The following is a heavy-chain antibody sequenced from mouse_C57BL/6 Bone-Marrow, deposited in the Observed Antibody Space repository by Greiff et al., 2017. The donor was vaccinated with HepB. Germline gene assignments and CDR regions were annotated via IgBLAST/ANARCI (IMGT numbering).Heavy chain of an antibody. V-gene: IGHV14-4*01. CDR1: GFNIKDDY. Sequence: VQLQQSGAELVRPGASVKLSCTASGFNIKDDYMHWVKQRPEQGLEWIGWIDPENGDTEYASKFQGKATITADTSSHTAYLQLSSLTSEDTAVYYCTTTMVVARGNYAMDYWGQGTSVTVSS. CDR2: IDPENGDT. J-gene: IGHJ4*01. D-gene: IGHD1-1*01. CDR3: TTTMVVARGNYAMDY.